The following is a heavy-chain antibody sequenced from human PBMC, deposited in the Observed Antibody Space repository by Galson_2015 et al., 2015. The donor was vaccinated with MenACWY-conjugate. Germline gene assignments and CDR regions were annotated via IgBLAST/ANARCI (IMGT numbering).Heavy chain of an antibody. J-gene: IGHJ5*02. CDR1: GFTFSCYA. CDR3: AKDPQPLLWFGEFRPNWFDP. CDR2: ISGSGGST. Sequence: SLRLSCAASGFTFSCYAMSWVRQAPGKGLEWVSAISGSGGSTYYADSVKGRFTISRDNSKNTLYLQMNSLRAEDTAVYYCAKDPQPLLWFGEFRPNWFDPWGQGTLVTVSS. D-gene: IGHD3-10*01. V-gene: IGHV3-23*01.